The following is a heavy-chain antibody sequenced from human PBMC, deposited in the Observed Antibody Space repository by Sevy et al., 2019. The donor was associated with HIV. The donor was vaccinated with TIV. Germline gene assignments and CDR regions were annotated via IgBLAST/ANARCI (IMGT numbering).Heavy chain of an antibody. CDR3: ARPTELKVGIDFGTLDI. CDR1: GYSFTAYW. J-gene: IGHJ3*02. V-gene: IGHV5-51*01. Sequence: GESLKISRKGSGYSFTAYWIDWVRQVPGKGLEWMGTIYPGDYETRDSPSVQCQVTISADKTLTTAYLQGSSLKDSDTAVYYCARPTELKVGIDFGTLDIWGQGTMVTVSS. CDR2: IYPGDYET. D-gene: IGHD4-17*01.